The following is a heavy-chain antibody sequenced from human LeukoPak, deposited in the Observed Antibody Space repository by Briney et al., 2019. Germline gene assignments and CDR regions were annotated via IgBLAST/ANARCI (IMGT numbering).Heavy chain of an antibody. J-gene: IGHJ4*02. V-gene: IGHV3-23*01. CDR1: GFTFNNYA. Sequence: GGSLRLSCAASGFTFNNYAMTWVRQASGKGREWVSAISRSGGSTYYADSVKGRFTISKDNSKTTLYLQMNSLRAEDTAVYYCAKEGDYYNSIVPHYWGQGTLVTVSS. CDR3: AKEGDYYNSIVPHY. D-gene: IGHD3-22*01. CDR2: ISRSGGST.